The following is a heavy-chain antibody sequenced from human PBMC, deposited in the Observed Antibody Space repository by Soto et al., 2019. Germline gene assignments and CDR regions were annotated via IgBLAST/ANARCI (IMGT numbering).Heavy chain of an antibody. J-gene: IGHJ6*02. V-gene: IGHV1-2*02. D-gene: IGHD2-2*01. CDR3: ARTELGYCSSTSCYGVYYYYGMDV. Sequence: QVQLVQSGAEVKKPGASVKVSCKASGYTFTGYYMHWVRQAPGQGLEWMGWINPNSGGTNYAQKFQGRVPMTRDTSISTAYMELSRLRSDDTAVYYCARTELGYCSSTSCYGVYYYYGMDVWGQGTTVTVSS. CDR1: GYTFTGYY. CDR2: INPNSGGT.